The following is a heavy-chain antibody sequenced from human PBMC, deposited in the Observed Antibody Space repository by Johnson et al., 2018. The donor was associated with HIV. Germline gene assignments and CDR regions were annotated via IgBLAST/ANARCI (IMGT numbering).Heavy chain of an antibody. D-gene: IGHD5-12*01. Sequence: VQLVESGGGVVRPGGSLRLSCAASGFTFDDYGMSWVRQAPGQGLEWVSGINWNGGSTGYADSVKGRVTISRDNAKNSLYLQMNGLRAEDTALDYCARLRGYSGYDSFDIWGQGTMVTVSS. CDR3: ARLRGYSGYDSFDI. CDR2: INWNGGST. V-gene: IGHV3-20*04. J-gene: IGHJ3*02. CDR1: GFTFDDYG.